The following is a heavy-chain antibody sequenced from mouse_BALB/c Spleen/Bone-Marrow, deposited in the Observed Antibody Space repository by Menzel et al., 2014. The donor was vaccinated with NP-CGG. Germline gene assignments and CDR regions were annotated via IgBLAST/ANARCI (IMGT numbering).Heavy chain of an antibody. CDR2: INSGSSTI. CDR1: GFTFSSFG. Sequence: EVKVVESGGGLVQPGGSRKLSCAASGFTFSSFGMHWVRQAPEKGLEWVAYINSGSSTIYYADTVKGRFTISRDNPKNTLFLQMTSLRSEDTAMYYCTRGGNWDAFDYWGQGTTLAVSS. D-gene: IGHD4-1*01. J-gene: IGHJ2*01. V-gene: IGHV5-17*02. CDR3: TRGGNWDAFDY.